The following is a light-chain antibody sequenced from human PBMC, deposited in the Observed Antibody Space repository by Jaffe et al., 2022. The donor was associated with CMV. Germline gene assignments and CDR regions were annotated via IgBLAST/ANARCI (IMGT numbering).Light chain of an antibody. CDR2: TAS. J-gene: IGKJ4*01. CDR1: QTINNY. V-gene: IGKV1-39*01. CDR3: QQSDKMPLT. Sequence: DIQMTQSPSSLSASVGDRVTITCRASQTINNYLSWYHQKAGKAPKLLIHTASSLQSGVPSRFSGSGSGTDFTLTISSLQPEDFGTYYCQQSDKMPLTFGGGTKVEI.